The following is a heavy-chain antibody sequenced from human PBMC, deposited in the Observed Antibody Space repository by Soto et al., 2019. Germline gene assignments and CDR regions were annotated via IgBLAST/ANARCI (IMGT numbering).Heavy chain of an antibody. Sequence: QVQLVQSGPEVKRPGSSVKISCKASGGTFSGSTITWVRQSTRQGLEWVGRIIPVLGTTDTAQKFQGRVTMTGDQSTGTVHMELRSLRSEDAALYHCARERGLDSGALEAPWGQGTLVTVSP. CDR1: GGTFSGST. D-gene: IGHD2-15*01. CDR3: ARERGLDSGALEAP. CDR2: IIPVLGTT. V-gene: IGHV1-69*08. J-gene: IGHJ5*02.